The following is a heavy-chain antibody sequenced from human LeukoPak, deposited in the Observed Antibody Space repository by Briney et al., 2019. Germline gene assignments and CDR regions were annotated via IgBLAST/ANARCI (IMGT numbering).Heavy chain of an antibody. CDR1: GYSISSGYY. Sequence: SETLSLTCAVSGYSISSGYYWGWIRQPPGKGLEWIGSIYHSGSTYYNPSLKSRVTISVDTSKNQFSLKLSSVTAADTAVSYCARLEWELPRGGWYFDYWGQGTLVTVSS. CDR3: ARLEWELPRGGWYFDY. D-gene: IGHD1-26*01. J-gene: IGHJ4*02. CDR2: IYHSGST. V-gene: IGHV4-38-2*01.